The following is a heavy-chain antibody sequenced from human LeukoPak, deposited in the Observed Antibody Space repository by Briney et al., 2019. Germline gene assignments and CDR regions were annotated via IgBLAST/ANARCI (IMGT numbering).Heavy chain of an antibody. CDR2: IWYDGSNK. D-gene: IGHD4-11*01. CDR1: GFTFSSYG. CDR3: AKDALVSTVTTWGFYYYMDV. V-gene: IGHV3-33*06. J-gene: IGHJ6*03. Sequence: EGSLRLSCAASGFTFSSYGMHWARQAPGKGLEWVAAIWYDGSNKYYADSVKGRFTISRDNSKNTLYLQMNSLRAEDTAVYYCAKDALVSTVTTWGFYYYMDVWGKGTTVTVSS.